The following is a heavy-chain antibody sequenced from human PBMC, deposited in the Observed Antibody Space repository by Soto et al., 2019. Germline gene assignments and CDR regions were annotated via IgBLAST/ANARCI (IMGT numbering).Heavy chain of an antibody. CDR3: ARGAYGSSPPYVYGGMDV. V-gene: IGHV4-59*01. CDR2: MYYSGSI. D-gene: IGHD3-16*01. J-gene: IGHJ6*02. Sequence: QVQLQESGPGLVKPSETLSLTCSVSGGSISNYYWNWIRQTPGKGLEWIGYMYYSGSINYNPSLKSRVTISVDTSKNQFSLQPSSGTAADTAVYYCARGAYGSSPPYVYGGMDVWGQGTTVTVSS. CDR1: GGSISNYY.